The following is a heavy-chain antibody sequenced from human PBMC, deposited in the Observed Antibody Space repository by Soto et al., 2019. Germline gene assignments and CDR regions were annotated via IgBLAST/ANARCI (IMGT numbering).Heavy chain of an antibody. CDR2: VNAADGDT. CDR3: ARYSTPNVDY. D-gene: IGHD4-4*01. V-gene: IGHV1-3*01. Sequence: ASVKVSCKASGYTFTTYAMHWVRQAPGQRLEWMGWVNAADGDTKYSQKFQGRVTFTRDTSASTAYMELSSLRSEDTAVYYCARYSTPNVDYWGQGTLVTVSS. CDR1: GYTFTTYA. J-gene: IGHJ4*02.